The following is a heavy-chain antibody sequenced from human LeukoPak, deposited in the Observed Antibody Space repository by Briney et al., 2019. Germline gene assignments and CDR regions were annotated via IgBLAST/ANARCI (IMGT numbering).Heavy chain of an antibody. CDR1: GGSSSSYY. CDR3: ARGPIVVVVPAAIGDYFDY. CDR2: IYYSRST. D-gene: IGHD2-2*02. J-gene: IGHJ4*02. V-gene: IGHV4-59*01. Sequence: PSETLSLTCTVSGGSSSSYYWSWIRQPPGKGLEWIGYIYYSRSTNYNPSLKSRVTISVDTSKNQFSLKLSSVTAADTAVYYCARGPIVVVVPAAIGDYFDYWGQGTLVTVSS.